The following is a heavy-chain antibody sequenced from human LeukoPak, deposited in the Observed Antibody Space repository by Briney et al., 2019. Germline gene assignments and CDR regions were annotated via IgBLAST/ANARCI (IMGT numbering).Heavy chain of an antibody. CDR1: GGSFSGYY. CDR2: INHSGST. V-gene: IGHV4-34*01. Sequence: SETLSLTCAVYGGSFSGYYWSWIRQPPGKGLEWIGEINHSGSTNYNPSPKSRVTISVDTSKNQFSLKLSSVTAADTAVYYCARRASGWYEGWFDPWGQGTLVTVSS. D-gene: IGHD6-19*01. CDR3: ARRASGWYEGWFDP. J-gene: IGHJ5*02.